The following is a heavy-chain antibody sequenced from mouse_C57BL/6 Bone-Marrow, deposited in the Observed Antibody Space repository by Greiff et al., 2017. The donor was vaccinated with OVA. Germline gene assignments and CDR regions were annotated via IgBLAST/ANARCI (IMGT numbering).Heavy chain of an antibody. CDR1: GFTFSSYA. Sequence: EVKLQESGGGLVKPGGSLKLSCAASGFTFSSYAMSWVRQTPEKRLEWVATISDGGSYTYYPDNVKGRFTISRDTAKNNLYLHMSHLKAEDTAMYYCAREAYGPWFAYWGQGTLVTVSA. V-gene: IGHV5-4*01. CDR3: AREAYGPWFAY. J-gene: IGHJ3*01. D-gene: IGHD1-1*01. CDR2: ISDGGSYT.